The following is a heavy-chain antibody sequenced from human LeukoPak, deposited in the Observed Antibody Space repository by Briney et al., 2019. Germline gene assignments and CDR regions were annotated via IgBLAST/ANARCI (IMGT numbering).Heavy chain of an antibody. CDR1: GGSISSYY. J-gene: IGHJ3*02. V-gene: IGHV4-59*08. Sequence: SETLCLTCTVSGGSISSYYWSWIRQPPGKGLEWIGYIYYSGSTNYNPSLKSRVTISVDTSKNQFSLKLSSVTAADTAVYYCARYLTATDAFDIWGQGTMVTVSS. CDR3: ARYLTATDAFDI. CDR2: IYYSGST. D-gene: IGHD2-8*01.